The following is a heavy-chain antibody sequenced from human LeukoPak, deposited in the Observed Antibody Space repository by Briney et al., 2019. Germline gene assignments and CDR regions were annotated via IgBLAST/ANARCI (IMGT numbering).Heavy chain of an antibody. Sequence: SETLSLTCAVYGGSFSGYYWSWIRQPPGKGLEWIGEINHSGSTNYNPSLKSRVTMSVDTSKNQFSLKLSSVTAADTAVYYCAGSTIFGVVANWFDPWGQGTLVTVSS. CDR1: GGSFSGYY. D-gene: IGHD3-3*01. J-gene: IGHJ5*02. CDR2: INHSGST. CDR3: AGSTIFGVVANWFDP. V-gene: IGHV4-34*01.